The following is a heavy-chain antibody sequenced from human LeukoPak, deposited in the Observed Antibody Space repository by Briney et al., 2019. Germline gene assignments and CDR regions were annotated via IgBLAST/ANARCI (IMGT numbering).Heavy chain of an antibody. D-gene: IGHD1-26*01. CDR3: ARVSRYGGYTQYFQP. CDR1: GGSISSSSYF. CDR2: VYYSGNT. V-gene: IGHV4-39*07. J-gene: IGHJ1*01. Sequence: SETLSLTCTVSGGSISSSSYFWAWIRQPPGKGLEWIVSVYYSGNTFYNPSLKSRFTISIDTSKNQFSLRLSSVTAADTAVYYCARVSRYGGYTQYFQPWGQDTLVSVSS.